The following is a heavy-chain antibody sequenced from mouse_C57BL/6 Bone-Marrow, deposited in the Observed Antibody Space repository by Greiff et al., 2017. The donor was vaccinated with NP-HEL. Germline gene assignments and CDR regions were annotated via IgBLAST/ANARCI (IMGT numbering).Heavy chain of an antibody. CDR1: GYTFTDHT. Sequence: QVQLQQSDAELVKPGASVTISCKVSGYTFTDHTIHWMKQRPEQGLEWIGYIYPRDGSTKYNEKFKGKATLTADKSSSTAYMQLNSLTSEDSAVYFCARGHLFITTVPYAMDYWGQGTSVTVSS. J-gene: IGHJ4*01. CDR3: ARGHLFITTVPYAMDY. CDR2: IYPRDGST. V-gene: IGHV1-78*01. D-gene: IGHD1-1*01.